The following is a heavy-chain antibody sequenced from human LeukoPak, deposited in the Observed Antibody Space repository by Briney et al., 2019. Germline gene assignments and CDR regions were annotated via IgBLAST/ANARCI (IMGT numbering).Heavy chain of an antibody. CDR1: GFTFTSYY. CDR2: INPSGSYT. J-gene: IGHJ4*02. Sequence: ASVKVSCKASGFTFTSYYMHWVRQAPGQGLEWMGIINPSGSYTSYAQKFQGRVTMTRDTSTSTVYMELSSLRSEDTAVYYCARDLSVHLRYYDSSGSDYWGQGTLVTVSS. V-gene: IGHV1-46*01. D-gene: IGHD3-22*01. CDR3: ARDLSVHLRYYDSSGSDY.